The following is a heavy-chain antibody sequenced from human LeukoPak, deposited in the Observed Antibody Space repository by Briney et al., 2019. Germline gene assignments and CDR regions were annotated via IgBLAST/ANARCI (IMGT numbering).Heavy chain of an antibody. CDR2: ISGGGDTI. J-gene: IGHJ6*02. CDR3: AREAGTRYYGMDV. Sequence: GGSLRLSCAASGFTFSSYAMSWVRQAPGKGLEWVSAISGGGDTIFYGDSVKGRFNVSRDNAKNSLYLQMNSLRAEDTAVYFCAREAGTRYYGMDVWGLGTTVTVSS. V-gene: IGHV3-23*01. D-gene: IGHD6-13*01. CDR1: GFTFSSYA.